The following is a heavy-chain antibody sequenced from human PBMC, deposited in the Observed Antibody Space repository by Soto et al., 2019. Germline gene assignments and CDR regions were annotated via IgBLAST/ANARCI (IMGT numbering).Heavy chain of an antibody. J-gene: IGHJ4*02. CDR1: GGSFSGYY. D-gene: IGHD3-22*01. Sequence: QVQLQQWGAGLLKPSETLSLTCAVYGGSFSGYYWSWIRQPPGKGLEWIGEINHSGSTNYNPSLRGGVTIPGDPSKTQFSRRLGSVPAGDRVGFYWGRGREEVTTGFNYWGQGTLVTVSS. V-gene: IGHV4-34*01. CDR2: INHSGST. CDR3: GRGREEVTTGFNY.